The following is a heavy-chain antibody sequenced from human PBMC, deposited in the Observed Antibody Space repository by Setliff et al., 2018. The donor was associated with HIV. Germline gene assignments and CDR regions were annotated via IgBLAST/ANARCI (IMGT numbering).Heavy chain of an antibody. J-gene: IGHJ4*02. Sequence: PGGSLRLSCAASGFTFSNYAMSWVRQTPGKGLQWVPVIYSGTSTTYYTDSVRGRFTVSRDNAKMSLYLQMNSLRAEDTAVYYCTRTYCSSTSCYDDCWGQGTLVTVSS. V-gene: IGHV3-23*03. CDR3: TRTYCSSTSCYDDC. CDR2: IYSGTSTT. CDR1: GFTFSNYA. D-gene: IGHD2-2*01.